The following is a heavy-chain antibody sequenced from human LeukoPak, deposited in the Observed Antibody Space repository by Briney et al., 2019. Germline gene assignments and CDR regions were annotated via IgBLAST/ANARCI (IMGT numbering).Heavy chain of an antibody. CDR1: GFTFSSYG. CDR2: ISGSGGST. J-gene: IGHJ4*02. V-gene: IGHV3-23*01. CDR3: AKGPRSDGDYVRYYFDY. D-gene: IGHD4-17*01. Sequence: GGSLRLSCAASGFTFSSYGMSWVRQAPGKGLEWVSAISGSGGSTYYADSVKGRFTISRDNSKNTLYLQMNSLRAEDTAVYYCAKGPRSDGDYVRYYFDYWGQGTLVTVSS.